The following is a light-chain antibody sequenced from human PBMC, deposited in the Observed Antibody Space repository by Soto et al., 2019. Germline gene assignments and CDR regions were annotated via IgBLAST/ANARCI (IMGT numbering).Light chain of an antibody. CDR2: DAS. CDR3: QQRSNWPPVFT. J-gene: IGKJ3*01. Sequence: EIVLTQYPATLFLSPGERATLSCRASQSVSSYLAWYQQKPGQAPRLLIYDASNRATGIPARFSGSGSGTDFTLTISSLEPEDFAVYYCQQRSNWPPVFTFGPGTKVDIK. V-gene: IGKV3-11*01. CDR1: QSVSSY.